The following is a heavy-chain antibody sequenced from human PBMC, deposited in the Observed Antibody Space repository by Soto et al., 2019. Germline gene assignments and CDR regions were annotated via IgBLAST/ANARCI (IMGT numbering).Heavy chain of an antibody. V-gene: IGHV4-4*07. CDR2: IYATGTT. CDR1: GASIRGFY. CDR3: VRGGTKTLRDWFDT. Sequence: PSETLSLTCTVSGASIRGFYWSGIRKSAGKGLEWIGRIYATGTTDYNPSLKSRVMMSVDTSKKQFSLKLRSVTAADTAVYYCVRGGTKTLRDWFDTWGQGISVTVSS. D-gene: IGHD1-1*01. J-gene: IGHJ5*02.